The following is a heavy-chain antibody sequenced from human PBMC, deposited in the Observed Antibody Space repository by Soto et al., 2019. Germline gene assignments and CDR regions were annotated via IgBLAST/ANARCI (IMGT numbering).Heavy chain of an antibody. J-gene: IGHJ6*02. CDR1: GFTFSSYS. V-gene: IGHV3-48*02. CDR2: ISSSSSTI. Sequence: GGSLRLSCAASGFTFSSYSMNWVRQAPGKGLEWVSYISSSSSTIYYADSVKGRFTISRDNAKNSLYLQMNSLRDEDTAVYYCARSAAAAGTWYYYGMDVWGQGTTVTVSS. D-gene: IGHD6-13*01. CDR3: ARSAAAAGTWYYYGMDV.